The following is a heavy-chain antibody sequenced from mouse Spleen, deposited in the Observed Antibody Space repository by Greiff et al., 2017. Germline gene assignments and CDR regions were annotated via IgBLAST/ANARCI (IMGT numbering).Heavy chain of an antibody. CDR3: ARRFRYYGSSYDYAMDY. Sequence: VKLQESGAELMKPGASVKLSCKATGYTFTGYWIEWVKPRPGHGLEWIGEILPGSGSTNYNEKFKGKATFTADTSSNTAYMQLSSLTTEDSAIYYCARRFRYYGSSYDYAMDYWGQGTSVTVSS. CDR2: ILPGSGST. D-gene: IGHD1-1*01. V-gene: IGHV1-9*01. J-gene: IGHJ4*01. CDR1: GYTFTGYW.